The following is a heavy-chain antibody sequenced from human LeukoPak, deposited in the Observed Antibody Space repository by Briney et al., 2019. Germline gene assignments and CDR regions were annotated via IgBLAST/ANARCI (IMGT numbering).Heavy chain of an antibody. Sequence: HPGGSLRLSCVASGFTLSNYAMSWVRQAPGKGLEWVSSLGISGGYTWYADSVKGRFTISRDNSKNTLHLQMNSLRAEDTAVYFCARRSGVAVAGAFDYWGQGTLVTVSS. V-gene: IGHV3-23*01. D-gene: IGHD6-19*01. CDR3: ARRSGVAVAGAFDY. CDR2: LGISGGYT. CDR1: GFTLSNYA. J-gene: IGHJ4*02.